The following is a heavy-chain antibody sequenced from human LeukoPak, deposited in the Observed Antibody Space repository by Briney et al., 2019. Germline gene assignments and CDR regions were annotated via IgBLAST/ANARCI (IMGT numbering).Heavy chain of an antibody. CDR2: IYHSGST. D-gene: IGHD3-22*01. CDR3: ARELYYYYDSSGRGAFDI. CDR1: GGSISSDGYY. Sequence: PSQTLSLTCTVSGGSISSDGYYWSWIRQPPGKGLEWIGYIYHSGSTYYNPSLKSRVTISVDRSKNQFSLKLSSVTAADTAMYYCARELYYYYDSSGRGAFDIWGQGTMVTVSS. J-gene: IGHJ3*02. V-gene: IGHV4-30-2*01.